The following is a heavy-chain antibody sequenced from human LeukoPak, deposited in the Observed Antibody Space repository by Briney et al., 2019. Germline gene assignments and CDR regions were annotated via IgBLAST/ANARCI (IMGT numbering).Heavy chain of an antibody. J-gene: IGHJ3*02. CDR1: GFTFSDYY. V-gene: IGHV3-11*04. CDR2: ISSSGPTI. Sequence: GGSLRLSCAASGFTFSDYYMGWIRQAPGKGLEWISYISSSGPTIYYADSVKGRFTISRDNAKDSLYLQMNSLRAEDTAVYYCARGDYYDSRGYFNDAFDIWGQGTMVTVSS. D-gene: IGHD3-22*01. CDR3: ARGDYYDSRGYFNDAFDI.